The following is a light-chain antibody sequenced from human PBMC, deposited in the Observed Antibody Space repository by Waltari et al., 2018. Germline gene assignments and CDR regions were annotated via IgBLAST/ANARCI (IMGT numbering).Light chain of an antibody. V-gene: IGKV1-39*01. CDR1: QTIRNY. Sequence: DIQMTQSPSSLSASVGDIVTITCRASQTIRNYLSWYQQKPGKAPNLLIYGASTLQGGVPSRFGGSGSGTDFTLTISSLQPEDFATYHCQQTYSFPWTFGQGTKVEIK. J-gene: IGKJ1*01. CDR3: QQTYSFPWT. CDR2: GAS.